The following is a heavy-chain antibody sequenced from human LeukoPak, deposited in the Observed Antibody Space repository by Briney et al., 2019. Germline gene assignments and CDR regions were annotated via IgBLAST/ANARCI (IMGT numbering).Heavy chain of an antibody. D-gene: IGHD4-23*01. CDR2: ISAYNGNT. CDR1: GYTFTSYG. V-gene: IGHV1-18*01. CDR3: ARLTAYGGNSYLDY. Sequence: ASVKVSCKASGYTFTSYGISWVRQAPGQGLEWMGWISAYNGNTNYAQKLQGRVAMTTDTSTSTAYMELRNLRSDDTAVYYCARLTAYGGNSYLDYWGQGTLVTVSS. J-gene: IGHJ4*02.